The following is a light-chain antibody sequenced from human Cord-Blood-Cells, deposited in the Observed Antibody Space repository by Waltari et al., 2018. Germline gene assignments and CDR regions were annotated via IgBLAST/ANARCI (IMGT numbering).Light chain of an antibody. CDR2: EGS. J-gene: IGLJ2*01. Sequence: QSALTQPPSLTGPPGQSITISCPVTSRDVGSCNLVSWYQQHPGDAPKLMIYEGSKRPSVVSNRFCGSKSGNTASLTSSGLQAEDEADYYCCSYAGSSTVVFGGGTKLTVL. CDR3: CSYAGSSTVV. V-gene: IGLV2-23*01. CDR1: SRDVGSCNL.